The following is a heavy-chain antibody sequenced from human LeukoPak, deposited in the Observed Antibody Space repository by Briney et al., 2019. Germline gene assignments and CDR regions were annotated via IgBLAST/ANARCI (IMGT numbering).Heavy chain of an antibody. V-gene: IGHV6-1*01. CDR3: ARGSYSYYGMDV. CDR2: TYYRSKWYN. Sequence: SQTLSLTCAISGDSVSRNSAAWNWIRQSPSRGLEWLGRTYYRSKWYNEYAVSVKSRITINSDTSKNQFSLQLNSVTPEDTAVYYCARGSYSYYGMDVWGQGTTVTVSS. J-gene: IGHJ6*02. D-gene: IGHD3-22*01. CDR1: GDSVSRNSAA.